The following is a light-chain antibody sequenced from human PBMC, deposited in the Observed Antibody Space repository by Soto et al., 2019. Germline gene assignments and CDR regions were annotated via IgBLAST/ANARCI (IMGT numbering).Light chain of an antibody. CDR1: SGSVSTSYY. CDR3: VLFMGSGISV. CDR2: TTN. Sequence: QTVVTQEPSFSVSPGETATLTCGLSSGSVSTSYYPSWSQQSPGQPPRTLIYTTNTRSSGVPDRFSGSILGNKAALTITGAQADDESDYYCVLFMGSGISVFGGGTQLTVL. J-gene: IGLJ3*02. V-gene: IGLV8-61*01.